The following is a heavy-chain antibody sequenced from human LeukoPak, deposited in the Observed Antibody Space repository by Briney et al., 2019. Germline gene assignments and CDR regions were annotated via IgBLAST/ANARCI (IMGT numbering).Heavy chain of an antibody. CDR1: GFTFSSSS. V-gene: IGHV3-21*01. CDR2: ISSSSSYI. J-gene: IGHJ4*02. Sequence: GGSLRLSCAASGFTFSSSSMSWVRQAPVKGLEWVSSISSSSSYIYYADSVKGRFTISRDNAKNSLYLQMNSLRAEDTAVYYCARRLTGHVDYWGQGTLVTVSS. CDR3: ARRLTGHVDY. D-gene: IGHD3-10*01.